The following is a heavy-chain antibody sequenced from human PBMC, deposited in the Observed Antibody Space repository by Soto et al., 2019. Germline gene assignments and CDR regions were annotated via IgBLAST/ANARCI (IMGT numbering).Heavy chain of an antibody. CDR2: IRFDGSNK. J-gene: IGHJ5*02. Sequence: QVQLVESGGGVVQPGRSLRLSCAASGFTFSNYGMHWVRQAPGKGLEWVAVIRFDGSNKDYADSVKGRFIISRDNSKNTLYLQMNSLRAEDTAVYYCARVAGIYGSGRYYLTWGQGTLVTVSS. D-gene: IGHD3-10*01. CDR1: GFTFSNYG. CDR3: ARVAGIYGSGRYYLT. V-gene: IGHV3-33*01.